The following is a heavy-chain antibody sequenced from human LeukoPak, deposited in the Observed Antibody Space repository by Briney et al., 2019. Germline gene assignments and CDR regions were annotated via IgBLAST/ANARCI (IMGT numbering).Heavy chain of an antibody. V-gene: IGHV3-33*01. CDR1: GFTFSSYG. D-gene: IGHD3-22*01. CDR2: IWYDGSNK. Sequence: GGSLRLSCAASGFTFSSYGMHWVRQAPGKGLEWVAVIWYDGSNKYYADSVKGRFTISRDNSKNTLYLQMNSLRAEDTAVYYCARVQGYYYDSSGYEYFQHWGRGTLVTVSS. J-gene: IGHJ1*01. CDR3: ARVQGYYYDSSGYEYFQH.